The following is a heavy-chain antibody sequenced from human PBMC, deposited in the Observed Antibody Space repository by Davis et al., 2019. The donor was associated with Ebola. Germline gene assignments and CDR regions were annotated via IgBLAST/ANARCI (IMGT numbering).Heavy chain of an antibody. CDR2: ISAYNGNT. Sequence: ASVKVSCKASGYTFTGYYMHWVRRAPGQGLEWMGWISAYNGNTNYAQKLQGRVTMTTDTSTSTAYMELRSLRSDDTAVYYCATGWGELLGDYWGQGTLVTVSS. V-gene: IGHV1-18*04. CDR3: ATGWGELLGDY. CDR1: GYTFTGYY. D-gene: IGHD1-26*01. J-gene: IGHJ4*02.